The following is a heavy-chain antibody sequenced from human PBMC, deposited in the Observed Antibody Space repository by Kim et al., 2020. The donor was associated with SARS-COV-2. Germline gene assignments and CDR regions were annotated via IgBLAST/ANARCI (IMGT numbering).Heavy chain of an antibody. CDR2: IYPGDSDT. D-gene: IGHD2-8*01. J-gene: IGHJ6*02. CDR1: GYSFTSYW. CDR3: ARHPEWTDYYYYGMDV. Sequence: GESLKISCKGSGYSFTSYWIGWVRQMPGKGLEWMGIIYPGDSDTRYSPSSQGQVTISADKSISTAYLQWSSLKASDTAMYYCARHPEWTDYYYYGMDVWGRGTTVTVTS. V-gene: IGHV5-51*01.